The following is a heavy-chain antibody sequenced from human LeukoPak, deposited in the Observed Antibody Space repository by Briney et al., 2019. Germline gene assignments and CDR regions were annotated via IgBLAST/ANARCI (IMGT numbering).Heavy chain of an antibody. CDR3: ARDSCSGSSCYIAY. CDR2: ISSSSSTI. J-gene: IGHJ4*02. CDR1: GFTLGSYS. V-gene: IGHV3-48*01. D-gene: IGHD2-15*01. Sequence: GGSLRLSCAASGFTLGSYSINWVSQAPGKGLEWVSYISSSSSTIYYADSVKGRFTIPRDNAKNSLYLQMNSLRAEDTAVYYCARDSCSGSSCYIAYGGEGTLVTVSS.